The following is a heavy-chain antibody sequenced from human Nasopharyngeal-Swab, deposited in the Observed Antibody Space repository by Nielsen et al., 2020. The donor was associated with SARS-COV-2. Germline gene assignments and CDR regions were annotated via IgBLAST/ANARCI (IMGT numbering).Heavy chain of an antibody. CDR1: GFPFSRYW. J-gene: IGHJ6*02. Sequence: GESLKISCAASGFPFSRYWMTWVRQAPGKGLEWVANIKEDGSDDYSVDSVKGRFTISRDNAKNSLYLQMNSLRAEDTAVYYCARDGLDYDFWSAYFMDVWGQGTTVTVSS. D-gene: IGHD3-3*01. V-gene: IGHV3-7*01. CDR3: ARDGLDYDFWSAYFMDV. CDR2: IKEDGSDD.